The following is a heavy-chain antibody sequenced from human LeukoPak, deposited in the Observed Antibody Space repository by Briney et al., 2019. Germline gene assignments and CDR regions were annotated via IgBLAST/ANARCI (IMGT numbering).Heavy chain of an antibody. Sequence: GGSLRLSCAASGFIFSSYDLNWFRQAPGKGPEWVSYISSANSHIYYADSVKGRFIISRDNAKNSLYLQMNSLRAEDTAVYYCARDLMRFLEWVNWGQGTLVTVSS. V-gene: IGHV3-21*01. CDR2: ISSANSHI. CDR3: ARDLMRFLEWVN. CDR1: GFIFSSYD. D-gene: IGHD3-3*01. J-gene: IGHJ4*02.